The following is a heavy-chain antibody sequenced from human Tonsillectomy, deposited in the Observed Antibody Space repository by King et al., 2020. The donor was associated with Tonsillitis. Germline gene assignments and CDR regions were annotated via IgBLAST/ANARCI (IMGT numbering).Heavy chain of an antibody. V-gene: IGHV6-1*01. D-gene: IGHD6-13*01. J-gene: IGHJ3*02. CDR3: AKEAAQGAFDI. CDR2: PCYRSKWYD. Sequence: VQLQQSGPGLVKPSQTLSLTCAISGDSVSSNCGAWNWLSQSPWRGLEWLGSPCYRSKWYDDYAVSVKSGITINPDTSKNQFSLQLSSVTPEDTAVYYCAKEAAQGAFDIWGQGTVVTVSS. CDR1: GDSVSSNCGA.